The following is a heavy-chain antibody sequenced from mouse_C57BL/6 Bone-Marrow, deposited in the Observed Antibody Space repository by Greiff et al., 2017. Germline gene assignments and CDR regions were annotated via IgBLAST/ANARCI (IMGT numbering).Heavy chain of an antibody. CDR1: GYTFTSYD. V-gene: IGHV1-85*01. D-gene: IGHD1-1*01. Sequence: VQLQQSGPELVKPGASVKLSCKASGYTFTSYDINWVKQRPGQGLEWIGWIYPRGGSTKYKEKLKGKATLTVDTTSSTAYMELHSLTSEDSAVYFVARDYGSSYWYFDVWGTGTTVTVSS. J-gene: IGHJ1*03. CDR3: ARDYGSSYWYFDV. CDR2: IYPRGGST.